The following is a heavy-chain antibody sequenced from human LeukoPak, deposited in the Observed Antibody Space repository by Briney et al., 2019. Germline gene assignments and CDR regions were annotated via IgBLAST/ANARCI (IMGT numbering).Heavy chain of an antibody. CDR2: ISGDSSDI. D-gene: IGHD3-3*01. J-gene: IGHJ1*01. V-gene: IGHV3-21*04. CDR1: GFTFKNYA. CDR3: ATGAYYAD. Sequence: PGGSLRLSCATSGFTFKNYAMNWVRQAPGKGLEWVSSISGDSSDIYYADSVMGRSTISRDNAKNTLYLQMNSLRVDDTAVYYCATGAYYADWGQGTLVTVSS.